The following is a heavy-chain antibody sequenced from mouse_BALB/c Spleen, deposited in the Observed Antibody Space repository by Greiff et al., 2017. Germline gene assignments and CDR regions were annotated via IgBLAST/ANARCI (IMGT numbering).Heavy chain of an antibody. J-gene: IGHJ4*01. Sequence: QVQLQQPGAELVMPGASVKMSCKASGYTFTDYWMHWVKQRPGQGLEWIGAIDTSDSYTSYNQKFKGKATLTVDESSSTAYMQLSSLTSEDSAVYYWARGGAMDYWGQGTSVTVSS. CDR3: ARGGAMDY. CDR2: IDTSDSYT. V-gene: IGHV1-69*01. CDR1: GYTFTDYW.